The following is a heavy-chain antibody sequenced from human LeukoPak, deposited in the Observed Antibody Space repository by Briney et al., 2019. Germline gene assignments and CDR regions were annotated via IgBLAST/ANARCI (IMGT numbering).Heavy chain of an antibody. CDR2: IKSKVDGGTI. D-gene: IGHD3-22*01. Sequence: GGSLRLSCAVSGIIFSDAWMNWVRQAPGKGPEWVGRIKSKVDGGTIDYAAPVKGRFTISRDDSTNTLYLQMNSLTTEDTAVYYCTSGRGFYYDTWDQGTLVTVSS. CDR1: GIIFSDAW. J-gene: IGHJ5*02. CDR3: TSGRGFYYDT. V-gene: IGHV3-15*07.